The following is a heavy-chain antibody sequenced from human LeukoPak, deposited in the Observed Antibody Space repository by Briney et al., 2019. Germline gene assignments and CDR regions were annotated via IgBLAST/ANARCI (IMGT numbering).Heavy chain of an antibody. D-gene: IGHD3-22*01. CDR3: ARKTYYYDSSGSGPNWFDP. CDR2: ISSSGSTI. Sequence: GGSLRLSCAASGFTFSSYEMNWVRQAPGKGLEWVSYISSSGSTIYYADSVKGRFTTSRGNAKNLLYLQMNSLSAEATAVYYCARKTYYYDSSGSGPNWFDPWGQGTLVTVSS. CDR1: GFTFSSYE. J-gene: IGHJ5*02. V-gene: IGHV3-48*03.